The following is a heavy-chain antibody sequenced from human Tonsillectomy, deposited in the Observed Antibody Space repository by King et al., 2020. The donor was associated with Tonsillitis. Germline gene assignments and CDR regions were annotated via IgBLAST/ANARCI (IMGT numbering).Heavy chain of an antibody. CDR2: IDDGATT. CDR3: VSLTRSPSRWFRDS. D-gene: IGHD6-13*01. V-gene: IGHV4-39*02. J-gene: IGHJ4*02. Sequence: QLQESGPGLVKPSETLSLTCTVSGASIRSSNCFCGWIRQSPGKGLEWIGSIDDGATTYISPALKSRVSISMDSSKNDFSLKLNSVTAADTALYYCVSLTRSPSRWFRDSWGRGTLVTVSS. CDR1: GASIRSSNCF.